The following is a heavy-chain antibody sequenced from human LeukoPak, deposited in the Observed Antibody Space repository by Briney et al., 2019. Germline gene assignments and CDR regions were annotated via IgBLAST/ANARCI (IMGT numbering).Heavy chain of an antibody. CDR2: IYYSGHT. CDR1: CDSMISRSYY. V-gene: IGHV4-39*02. CDR3: ARGLYYDSYFDY. Sequence: KPSETLSLTCTVSCDSMISRSYYWGWIRQPPGKGLEGIVNIYYSGHTYYNPSLKSPATISIDTSKNHFSLTLICVTAAGTAVYYCARGLYYDSYFDYWGQGTLVTVSS. D-gene: IGHD3-22*01. J-gene: IGHJ4*02.